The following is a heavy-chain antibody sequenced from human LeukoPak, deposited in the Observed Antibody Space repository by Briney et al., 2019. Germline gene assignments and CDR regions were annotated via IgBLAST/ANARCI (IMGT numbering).Heavy chain of an antibody. V-gene: IGHV4-4*07. J-gene: IGHJ6*02. CDR2: FYTGGST. Sequence: KASETLSLTCTVSGGSISSYYWNWIRQSAGRGLEWIGRFYTGGSTNYNPSLKSRVTMSVDTSKNQFSLKLTSVIAADTAVYYCARDALDSSGWFYHGMDVWGQGTTVTVAS. CDR1: GGSISSYY. CDR3: ARDALDSSGWFYHGMDV. D-gene: IGHD6-19*01.